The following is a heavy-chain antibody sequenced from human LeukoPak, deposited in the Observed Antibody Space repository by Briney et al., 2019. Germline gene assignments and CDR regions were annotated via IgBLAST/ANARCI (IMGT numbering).Heavy chain of an antibody. CDR1: GFTVSSNE. Sequence: PGGSLRLSCAASGFTVSSNEMSWVRQAPGRGLEWVSSISGGSTNYADSRKGRFTISRDNSKNTLHLQMNSLRAGDTAVYYFGYSSGNSMDVWGKGTTVTVSS. CDR2: ISGGST. D-gene: IGHD6-25*01. CDR3: GYSSGNSMDV. V-gene: IGHV3-38-3*01. J-gene: IGHJ6*03.